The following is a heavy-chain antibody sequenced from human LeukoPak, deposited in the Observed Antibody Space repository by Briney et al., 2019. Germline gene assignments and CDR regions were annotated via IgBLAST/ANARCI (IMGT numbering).Heavy chain of an antibody. V-gene: IGHV4-59*08. D-gene: IGHD6-13*01. J-gene: IGHJ4*02. CDR3: ARYSSSPYYFDY. CDR1: GGSISSYY. CDR2: IYYSGST. Sequence: PSETLSVTCTVSGGSISSYYWSWIRQPPGKGLEWIGYIYYSGSTNYNPSLKSRVTISVDTSKNQFSLKLSSVTAADTAVYYCARYSSSPYYFDYWGQGTLVTVSS.